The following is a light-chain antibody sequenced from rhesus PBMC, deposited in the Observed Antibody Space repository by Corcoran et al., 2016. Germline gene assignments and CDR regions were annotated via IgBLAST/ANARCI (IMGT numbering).Light chain of an antibody. CDR1: QSVGSY. CDR2: GAS. V-gene: IGKV3-24*04. J-gene: IGKJ1*01. CDR3: QQSSNLWT. Sequence: ETVVTQSPATLSLSPGESATLSCRASQSVGSYLAWYQQKPGQAPRLLIYGASSRATGIPDRCSGSGSGTDFTLTISSLEPEDVGLYYCQQSSNLWTFGQGTKVEI.